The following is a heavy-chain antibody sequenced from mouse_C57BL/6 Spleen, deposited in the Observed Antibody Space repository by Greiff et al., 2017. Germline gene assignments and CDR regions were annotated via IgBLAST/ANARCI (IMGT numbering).Heavy chain of an antibody. V-gene: IGHV1-64*01. D-gene: IGHD1-1*01. Sequence: VQLQQPGAELVKPGASVTLSCKASGYTFTSYWLHWVKQWPGQGLEWIGMIHPNSGSTNYNEKFKSKATLTVDKSSSTAYKQLSSLTSEDSAVYYCARGDYYGSRGFDYWGQGTTLTVSS. CDR3: ARGDYYGSRGFDY. J-gene: IGHJ2*01. CDR1: GYTFTSYW. CDR2: IHPNSGST.